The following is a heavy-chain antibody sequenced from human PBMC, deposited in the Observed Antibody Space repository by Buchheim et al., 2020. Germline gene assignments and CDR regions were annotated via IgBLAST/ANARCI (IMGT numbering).Heavy chain of an antibody. V-gene: IGHV3-66*01. CDR3: ARVSNTAVAAKGNWFDP. J-gene: IGHJ5*02. Sequence: EVQLVESGGGLVQPGGSLRLSCAASGFTVSSNYMSWVRQAPGKGLEWVSVIYSGGSTYYADSVKGRFTISRDNSKNTLYLQMNSLRAEDTAVYYCARVSNTAVAAKGNWFDPWGQGTL. D-gene: IGHD6-19*01. CDR2: IYSGGST. CDR1: GFTVSSNY.